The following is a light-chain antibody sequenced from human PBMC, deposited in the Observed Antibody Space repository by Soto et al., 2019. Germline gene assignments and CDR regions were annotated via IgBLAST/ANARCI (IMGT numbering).Light chain of an antibody. CDR2: ATS. J-gene: IGKJ3*01. Sequence: DIQMTQSPSSLSASVGDRVTITCRASQSISSCLNWYQQKPGKAPNLLIYATSSLQSGVPSRFSGSGSATDFTLTISSLQPEYFETSFCQQSHSMPLTFGPGTKVDVK. CDR1: QSISSC. V-gene: IGKV1-39*01. CDR3: QQSHSMPLT.